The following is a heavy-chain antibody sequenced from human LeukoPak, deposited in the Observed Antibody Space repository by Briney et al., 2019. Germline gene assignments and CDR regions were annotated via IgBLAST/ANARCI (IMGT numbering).Heavy chain of an antibody. J-gene: IGHJ4*02. V-gene: IGHV1-2*02. D-gene: IGHD2-15*01. CDR3: ARDRNRGLGYCSSSSCYPFDY. CDR2: IHPNSGGT. Sequence: ASVKVSCKTSGYTFTGYYMHWVRQAPGQGLEWMGWIHPNSGGTNYAQKFQGRVTMTIDTSISTAYMEMSRLTSDDTAVYYCARDRNRGLGYCSSSSCYPFDYWGQGTLVTVSS. CDR1: GYTFTGYY.